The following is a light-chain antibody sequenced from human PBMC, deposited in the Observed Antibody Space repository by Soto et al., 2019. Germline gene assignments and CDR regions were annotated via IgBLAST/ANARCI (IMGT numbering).Light chain of an antibody. J-gene: IGLJ3*02. CDR2: KDD. CDR1: TANIGSNY. V-gene: IGLV1-47*01. Sequence: QSVLTQSPSASGTPGQRVTISCSGSTANIGSNYVNWYQELPEAGPKLLIYKDDKRPSGVPDRFSASKSASSASLAISGLRSDDEATYFCGTWDDSQTTWMFGGGTKLTVL. CDR3: GTWDDSQTTWM.